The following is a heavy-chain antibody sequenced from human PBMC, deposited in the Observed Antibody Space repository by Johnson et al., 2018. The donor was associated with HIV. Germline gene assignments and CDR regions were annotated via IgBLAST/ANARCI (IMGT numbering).Heavy chain of an antibody. CDR3: ARDGIGRGIVGANDAFDI. CDR2: ISYDGSNK. J-gene: IGHJ3*02. CDR1: GFTFSSYG. Sequence: QVQLVESGGGVVQPGGSLRLSCAASGFTFSSYGMHWVRQAPGKGLEWVAFISYDGSNKYYADSVKGRFTISRDNSKNTLYLQMNSLRAEDTAVYYCARDGIGRGIVGANDAFDIWGQGTMVTVSS. V-gene: IGHV3-30*19. D-gene: IGHD1-26*01.